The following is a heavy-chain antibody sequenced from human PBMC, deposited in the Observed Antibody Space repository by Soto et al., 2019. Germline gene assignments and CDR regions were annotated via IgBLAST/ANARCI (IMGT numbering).Heavy chain of an antibody. CDR1: GFTFSSYS. CDR2: ISSSSSYI. Sequence: EVQLVESGGGLVKPGGSLRLSCAASGFTFSSYSMNWVRQAPGKGLEWVSSISSSSSYIYYADSVKGRFTISRDNAKNSLYRQMNSLRAEDTAVYYCARDGDYGGNSGGMDVWGQGTTVTVSS. CDR3: ARDGDYGGNSGGMDV. D-gene: IGHD4-17*01. J-gene: IGHJ6*02. V-gene: IGHV3-21*01.